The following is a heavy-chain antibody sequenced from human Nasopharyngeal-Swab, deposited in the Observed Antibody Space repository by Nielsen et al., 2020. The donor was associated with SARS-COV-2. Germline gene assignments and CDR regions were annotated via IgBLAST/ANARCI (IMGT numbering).Heavy chain of an antibody. V-gene: IGHV1-24*01. CDR3: ATDGPIYDYVWGSYRYLGY. CDR2: FDPEDGET. CDR1: GYTLTELS. D-gene: IGHD3-16*02. J-gene: IGHJ4*02. Sequence: ASVKVSCKVSGYTLTELSMHWVRQAPGKGLEWMGGFDPEDGETIYAQKVQGRVTMTEDTSTDTAYMELSSLRSEDTAVYYCATDGPIYDYVWGSYRYLGYWGQGTLVTVSS.